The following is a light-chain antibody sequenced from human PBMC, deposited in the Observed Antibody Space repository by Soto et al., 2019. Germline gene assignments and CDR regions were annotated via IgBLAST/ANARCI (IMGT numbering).Light chain of an antibody. CDR3: GSYTGSIYV. J-gene: IGLJ1*01. V-gene: IGLV2-11*01. CDR1: SSDVGGYKY. Sequence: QSALTQPRSVSGSPGQSVTISCTGTSSDVGGYKYVSWYQQKPGKAPKLIIYEVSRRPSGVPSRFSGSKSGNTASLTISGLQAEDEADYYCGSYTGSIYVFGTGAKVTVL. CDR2: EVS.